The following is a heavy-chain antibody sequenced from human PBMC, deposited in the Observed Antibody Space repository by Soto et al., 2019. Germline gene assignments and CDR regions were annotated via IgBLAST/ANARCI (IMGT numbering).Heavy chain of an antibody. Sequence: EVQLVESGGGLIQPGGSLRLSCAASGFSVSSNYMSWVRQAPGKGLEWVSVTYSGGNTYYADSVKGRFTISRDNSKNTLYLQMNSRRAEDTAVYYCARGNGYPTRFDYWGQGTLVTVSS. J-gene: IGHJ4*02. V-gene: IGHV3-53*01. CDR3: ARGNGYPTRFDY. CDR2: TYSGGNT. CDR1: GFSVSSNY. D-gene: IGHD5-18*01.